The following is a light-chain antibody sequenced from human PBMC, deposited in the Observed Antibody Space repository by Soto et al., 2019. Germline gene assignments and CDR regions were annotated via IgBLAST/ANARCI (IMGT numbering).Light chain of an antibody. Sequence: QSVLTQPPSASVSPGQSVTISCTGTSSDVGGYNYVSWYQQHPGEAPKLMVYEVTKRPSGVPDRFSGSKSGNTASLTVSGLQAEDEADYYCSSYAGSNNLVFGGGTKVTVL. CDR3: SSYAGSNNLV. CDR2: EVT. CDR1: SSDVGGYNY. V-gene: IGLV2-8*01. J-gene: IGLJ3*02.